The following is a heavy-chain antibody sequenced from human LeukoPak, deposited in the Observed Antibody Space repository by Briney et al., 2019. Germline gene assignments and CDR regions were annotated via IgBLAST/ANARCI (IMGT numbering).Heavy chain of an antibody. D-gene: IGHD6-13*01. CDR1: GFTFISNS. CDR3: AKAGDYSSSWSRWYFDY. V-gene: IGHV3-21*04. CDR2: ISSSSSYI. J-gene: IGHJ4*02. Sequence: GGSLRLSCAASGFTFISNSMNWVRQAPGKGLEWVSSISSSSSYIYYADSVKGRFTISRDNSKNTLYLQMNSLRAEDTAVYYCAKAGDYSSSWSRWYFDYWGQGTLVTVSS.